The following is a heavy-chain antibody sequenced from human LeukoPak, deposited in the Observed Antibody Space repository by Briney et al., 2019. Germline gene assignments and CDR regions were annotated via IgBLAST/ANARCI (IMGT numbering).Heavy chain of an antibody. D-gene: IGHD4-17*01. CDR1: GFTFSSYG. V-gene: IGHV3-30*02. Sequence: PGGSLRLSCAASGFTFSSYGMHWVRQAPGKGLEWVAFIRYDGRNKYYADSVKGRFTMSRDNSKNTLTMFLQMNSLRVEDTAVYYCAKGGDYALDYWGQGTLVTVSS. CDR2: IRYDGRNK. J-gene: IGHJ4*02. CDR3: AKGGDYALDY.